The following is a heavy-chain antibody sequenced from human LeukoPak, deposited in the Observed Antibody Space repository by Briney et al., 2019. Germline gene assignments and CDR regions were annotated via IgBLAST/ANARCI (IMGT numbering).Heavy chain of an antibody. D-gene: IGHD1-26*01. J-gene: IGHJ4*02. CDR3: ARDPYSGSYPDY. Sequence: SETLPLTCTVSGGSISSYYWSWIRQPPGKGLEWIGYIYYSGSTNYNPSLKSRVTISVDTSKNQFSLKLSSVTAADTAVYYCARDPYSGSYPDYWGQGTLVTVSS. CDR1: GGSISSYY. CDR2: IYYSGST. V-gene: IGHV4-59*01.